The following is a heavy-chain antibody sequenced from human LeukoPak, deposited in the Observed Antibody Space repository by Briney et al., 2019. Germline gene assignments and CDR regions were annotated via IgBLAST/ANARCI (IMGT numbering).Heavy chain of an antibody. CDR3: AELGITMIGGV. V-gene: IGHV3-48*03. Sequence: GGSLRLSCAASGFTFSSYEMNWVRQTPGKGLEWISYISSSGATIYYADSVKGRFTISRDNAKNSLYLQMNSLRAEDTAVYYCAELGITMIGGVWGKGTTVTISS. CDR1: GFTFSSYE. D-gene: IGHD3-10*02. CDR2: ISSSGATI. J-gene: IGHJ6*04.